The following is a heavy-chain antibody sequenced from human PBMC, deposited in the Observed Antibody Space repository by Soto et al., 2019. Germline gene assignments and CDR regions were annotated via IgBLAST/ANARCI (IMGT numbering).Heavy chain of an antibody. CDR3: ARYSADRSRYAAFDI. CDR2: IYYSGST. CDR1: GGSISSYY. D-gene: IGHD3-22*01. V-gene: IGHV4-59*01. J-gene: IGHJ3*02. Sequence: QVQLQESGPGLVKPSETLSLTCTVSGGSISSYYWSWIRQPPGKGLEWIGYIYYSGSTNYNPSLRRRVTISEDKSQNQVSLKLSSVTAADTAVYYCARYSADRSRYAAFDIWGQGTMVTVSS.